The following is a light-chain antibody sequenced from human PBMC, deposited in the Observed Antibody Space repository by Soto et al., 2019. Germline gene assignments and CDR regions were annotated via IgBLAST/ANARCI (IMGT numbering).Light chain of an antibody. V-gene: IGLV1-44*01. J-gene: IGLJ2*01. Sequence: QSVLTQPPSAPGTPGQRVTISCSGGSSNIGSNSVNWYQQLPGTAPKLLIYTSNQRPSGVPDRFSGSKSGTSASLAISGLQSEDEADYYCAAWDDSLNRVLFGGGTKLTVL. CDR2: TSN. CDR3: AAWDDSLNRVL. CDR1: SSNIGSNS.